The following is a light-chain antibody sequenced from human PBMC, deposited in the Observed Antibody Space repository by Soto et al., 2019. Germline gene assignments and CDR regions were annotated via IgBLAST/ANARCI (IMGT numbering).Light chain of an antibody. Sequence: SYELTQPHSVSVATAQMARITCGGSNIGSKAVQWYQQKPGQGPVLVIFSDSNRPSGIPERFSGSTPGNAATLTISRIEAGDEADYYCQVWDSSCDQGVFGGGTKLTVL. J-gene: IGLJ3*02. V-gene: IGLV3-12*02. CDR1: NIGSKA. CDR3: QVWDSSCDQGV. CDR2: SDS.